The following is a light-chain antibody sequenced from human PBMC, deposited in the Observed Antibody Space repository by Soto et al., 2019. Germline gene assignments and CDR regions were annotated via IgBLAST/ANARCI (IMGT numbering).Light chain of an antibody. CDR3: SSYTNSDTWV. Sequence: QSALTQPPSVSGAPGQRVTISCTGSSSNIGEGYDVHWYQQLPGTAPKLLIYGNSNRPSGVPDRFSGSKSGTSASLTISGLQAEDEADYYCSSYTNSDTWVFGGGTKLTVL. CDR2: GNS. CDR1: SSNIGEGYD. V-gene: IGLV1-40*01. J-gene: IGLJ3*02.